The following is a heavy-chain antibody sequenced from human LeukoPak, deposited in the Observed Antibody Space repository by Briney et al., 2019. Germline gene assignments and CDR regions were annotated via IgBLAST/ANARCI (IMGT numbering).Heavy chain of an antibody. D-gene: IGHD3-16*01. CDR1: GYSISSGYY. CDR2: IYHSGST. J-gene: IGHJ6*03. Sequence: SETLSLTCAVSGYSISSGYYWGWIRQPPGKGLEGIGSIYHSGSTYYNPSVKSRVTISEDTSKNQFSLKLSSVTAADTAVYYCARVGGVGYYYYMDVWGKGTTVTVSS. V-gene: IGHV4-38-2*01. CDR3: ARVGGVGYYYYMDV.